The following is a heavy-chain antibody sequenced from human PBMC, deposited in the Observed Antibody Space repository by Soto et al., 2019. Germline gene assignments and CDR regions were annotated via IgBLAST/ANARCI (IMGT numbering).Heavy chain of an antibody. D-gene: IGHD3-10*01. V-gene: IGHV4-59*08. CDR1: DDSISRYY. CDR2: IYYTGST. J-gene: IGHJ6*02. Sequence: QVQLQESGPGLVKPSETLSLTCSVSDDSISRYYWSWIRQPPGKGLEWIGYIYYTGSTNYSPSLKSRVTRAVDTSKHQFSLKLSAVTAADTAVYYCARHTYGSGYFYGMDVWGQGTTVTVSS. CDR3: ARHTYGSGYFYGMDV.